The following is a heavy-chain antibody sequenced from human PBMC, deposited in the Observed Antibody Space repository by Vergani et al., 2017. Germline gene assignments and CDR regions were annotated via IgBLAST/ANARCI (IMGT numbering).Heavy chain of an antibody. J-gene: IGHJ4*02. Sequence: EVQLVQSGAEVKKPGESLKISCQISGYSFTNYWIGWVRQMPGKGLEWMGNIHPADSDTRYSPSFQGQVTISVDKSISTAYLQRSSLRASDRAMYYCARLYGRDSSGSKYFDYWGQGTLVTVSS. CDR3: ARLYGRDSSGSKYFDY. CDR2: IHPADSDT. V-gene: IGHV5-51*01. D-gene: IGHD3-22*01. CDR1: GYSFTNYW.